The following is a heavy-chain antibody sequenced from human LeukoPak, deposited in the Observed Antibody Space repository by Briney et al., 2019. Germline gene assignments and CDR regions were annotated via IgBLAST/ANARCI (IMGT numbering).Heavy chain of an antibody. CDR3: ARGGNYVSGSYNY. CDR2: MNSDGSIT. Sequence: GGSLRLSCAASGFTFSSYEMNWVRQAPGKGLVWVSHMNSDGSITRYADSVKGRFTISRDNARNTLYLQMNSLRAEDTAVYYCARGGNYVSGSYNYWGQGTLATVSS. V-gene: IGHV3-74*01. CDR1: GFTFSSYE. J-gene: IGHJ4*02. D-gene: IGHD3-10*01.